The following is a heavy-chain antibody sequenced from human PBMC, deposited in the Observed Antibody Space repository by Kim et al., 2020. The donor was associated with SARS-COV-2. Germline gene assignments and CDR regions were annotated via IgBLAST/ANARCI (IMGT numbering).Heavy chain of an antibody. D-gene: IGHD6-19*01. Sequence: GGSLRLSCAASGFTVSNNYMSWVRQAPGKGLEWVSVIYSGGSTYYADSVKGRFTISRDNSKNTLYLQMNSLRAEDTAVYYCARGTLVAALDYWGQGTLVTVSS. V-gene: IGHV3-53*01. CDR1: GFTVSNNY. J-gene: IGHJ4*02. CDR3: ARGTLVAALDY. CDR2: IYSGGST.